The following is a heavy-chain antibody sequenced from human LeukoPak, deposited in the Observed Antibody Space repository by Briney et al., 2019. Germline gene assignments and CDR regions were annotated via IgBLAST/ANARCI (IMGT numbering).Heavy chain of an antibody. CDR2: MNPNSGNT. D-gene: IGHD3-3*01. J-gene: IGHJ5*02. Sequence: GASVKVSRKASGYTFTSYDINWVRQATGQGLEWMGWMNPNSGNTGYAQKFQGRVTITRNTSISTAYMELSSPRSEDTAVYYCARGPRRFNWFDPWGQGTLVTVSS. CDR1: GYTFTSYD. V-gene: IGHV1-8*03. CDR3: ARGPRRFNWFDP.